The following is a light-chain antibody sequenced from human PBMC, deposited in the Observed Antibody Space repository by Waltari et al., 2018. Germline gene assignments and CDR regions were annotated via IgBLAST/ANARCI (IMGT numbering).Light chain of an antibody. CDR1: QSVGRS. V-gene: IGKV3-11*01. J-gene: IGKJ4*01. Sequence: EVVLTQSPATLSFSPGDRATLSCRASQSVGRSLSWYQQKPGQPPRLLIYDASTRATGIPARISGSGSGTDFTLTIGSLESEDFAVYFCLQRSNWPPTFGGGTTVEIK. CDR2: DAS. CDR3: LQRSNWPPT.